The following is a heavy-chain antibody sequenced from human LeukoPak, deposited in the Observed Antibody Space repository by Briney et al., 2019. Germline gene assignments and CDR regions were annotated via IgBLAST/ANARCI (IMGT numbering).Heavy chain of an antibody. J-gene: IGHJ4*02. CDR3: AKSGFGVVVVAATEGRFADY. CDR1: GFTFSSYA. D-gene: IGHD2-15*01. CDR2: ISGSGGST. V-gene: IGHV3-23*01. Sequence: PGGSLRLSCAASGFTFSSYAMSWVRQAPGKGLEWVSAISGSGGSTYYADSVKGRFTISRDNFKNTLYLQMNSLRAEDTAVYYCAKSGFGVVVVAATEGRFADYWGQGTLVTVSS.